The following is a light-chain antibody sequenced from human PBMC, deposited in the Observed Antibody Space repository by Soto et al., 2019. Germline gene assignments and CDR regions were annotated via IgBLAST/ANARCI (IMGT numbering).Light chain of an antibody. J-gene: IGLJ1*01. CDR2: EVS. Sequence: QSALTQPASVSGSPGQSITISCTGTSSDIGNYNYVSWYQQHPGKAPKLMISEVSNRPSGVSNRFSGSKSGNTASLTISGLQPEDEADYYCSSYTADMTDVFGTGTKVTVL. CDR1: SSDIGNYNY. V-gene: IGLV2-14*01. CDR3: SSYTADMTDV.